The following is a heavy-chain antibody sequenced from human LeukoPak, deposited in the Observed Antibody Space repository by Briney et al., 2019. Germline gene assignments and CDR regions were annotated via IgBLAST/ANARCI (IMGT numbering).Heavy chain of an antibody. V-gene: IGHV3-23*01. Sequence: GGSLRLSCAASGFTVSSNYMSWVRQAPGKGLEWVSAISASGGTTHYADSVKGRFTISRDNSKNTLYLQMNSLRAEDTAVYYCAKGYSYAQDYWGQGTLVTVSS. CDR2: ISASGGTT. J-gene: IGHJ4*02. CDR3: AKGYSYAQDY. CDR1: GFTVSSNY. D-gene: IGHD5-18*01.